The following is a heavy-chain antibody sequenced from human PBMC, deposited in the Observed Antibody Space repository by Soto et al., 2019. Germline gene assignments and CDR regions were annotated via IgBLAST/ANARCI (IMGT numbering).Heavy chain of an antibody. CDR2: IYWDGDK. V-gene: IGHV2-5*02. CDR1: GFSLSTSGAA. J-gene: IGHJ5*02. Sequence: QINLIESGPTLVKPTQTLTLTCTFSGFSLSTSGAAVGWVRQPPGRALEWLALIYWDGDKRYNASLGNRLTITKDTSMNQVVLTLTHVDPADTATYYCAHRATMTIFGLIIDNGIWFDPWGQGTRVIVSS. CDR3: AHRATMTIFGLIIDNGIWFDP. D-gene: IGHD3-3*01.